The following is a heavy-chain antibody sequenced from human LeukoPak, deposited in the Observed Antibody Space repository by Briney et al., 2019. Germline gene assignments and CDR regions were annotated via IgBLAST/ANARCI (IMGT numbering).Heavy chain of an antibody. CDR1: GGSFSGYY. CDR3: ARVPARGIAARPRGMDV. D-gene: IGHD6-6*01. J-gene: IGHJ6*02. CDR2: INHSGST. Sequence: TSETLSLTCAVYGGSFSGYYWSWIRQPPGKGLEWIGEINHSGSTNYNPSLKSRVTISVDTSKNQFSLKLSSVTAADTAVYYCARVPARGIAARPRGMDVWGQGTTVAVSS. V-gene: IGHV4-34*01.